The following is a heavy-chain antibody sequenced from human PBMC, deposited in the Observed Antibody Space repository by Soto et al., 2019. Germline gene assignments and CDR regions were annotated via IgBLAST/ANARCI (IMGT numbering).Heavy chain of an antibody. CDR3: ARRYGLSAFDI. J-gene: IGHJ3*02. Sequence: PSETLSLTCTVSGGSISSYYWSWIRQPPGKGLEWIGDIYYSGSTNYNPSLKSRVTISVDTSKNQFSLKLSSVTAADTAVYFCARRYGLSAFDIWGQGIMVSVS. D-gene: IGHD3-10*01. CDR2: IYYSGST. V-gene: IGHV4-59*08. CDR1: GGSISSYY.